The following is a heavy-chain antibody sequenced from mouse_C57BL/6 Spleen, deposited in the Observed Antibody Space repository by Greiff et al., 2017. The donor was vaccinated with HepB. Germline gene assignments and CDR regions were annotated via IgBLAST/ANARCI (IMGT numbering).Heavy chain of an antibody. V-gene: IGHV1-39*01. CDR3: AIYYGSSSYYAMDY. D-gene: IGHD1-1*01. CDR2: INPNYGTT. Sequence: VQLQQSGPELVKPGASVKISCKASGYSFTDYNMNWVKQSNGKSLEWIGVINPNYGTTSYNQKFKGKATLTVDQSSSTAYMQLNSLTSEDSAVYYCAIYYGSSSYYAMDYWGQGTSVTVSS. CDR1: GYSFTDYN. J-gene: IGHJ4*01.